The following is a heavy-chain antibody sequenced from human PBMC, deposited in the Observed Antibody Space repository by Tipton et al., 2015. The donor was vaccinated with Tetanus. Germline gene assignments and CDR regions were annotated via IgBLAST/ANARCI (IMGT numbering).Heavy chain of an antibody. J-gene: IGHJ2*01. V-gene: IGHV1-2*04. CDR3: ARSYCSSTSCYVWPNWYFDL. D-gene: IGHD2-2*01. CDR1: GYTFTGYY. CDR2: INPNSGGT. Sequence: QMQLVQSGAEVKRPGASVKVSCKASGYTFTGYYMHWVRQDPGPGLAWMGWINPNSGGTNYAQKVQGWVTMTRDTSISTAYMELSRLRSDDTAVYYGARSYCSSTSCYVWPNWYFDLWGRGTLVTVSS.